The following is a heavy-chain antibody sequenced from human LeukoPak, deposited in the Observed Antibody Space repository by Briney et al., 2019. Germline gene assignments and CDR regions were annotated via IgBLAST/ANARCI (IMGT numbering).Heavy chain of an antibody. Sequence: GGSLRLSCAASGFTVSSNYMSWVRQAPGKGLEWVSVIYSGGSTYYADSVKGRFTISRDNSKNTLYLQMNSLRAEDTAVYYCASRRYSYGWFDPWGQGTLVTVSS. CDR3: ASRRYSYGWFDP. V-gene: IGHV3-53*01. J-gene: IGHJ5*02. D-gene: IGHD5-18*01. CDR2: IYSGGST. CDR1: GFTVSSNY.